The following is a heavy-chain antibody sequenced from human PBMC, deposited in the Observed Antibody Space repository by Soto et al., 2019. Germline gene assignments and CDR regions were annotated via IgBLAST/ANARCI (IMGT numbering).Heavy chain of an antibody. Sequence: ASVKVSCKASGYTFTSYAMHWVRQAPGQRLEWMGWINAGNGNTKYSQKFQGRFTISRDNAKNSLYLQMNSLRVEDTAVYYCARAVGGSCSSGSCIVYSYYYHMDAWGKGTTITVSS. CDR3: ARAVGGSCSSGSCIVYSYYYHMDA. CDR2: INAGNGNT. V-gene: IGHV1-3*01. CDR1: GYTFTSYA. J-gene: IGHJ6*03. D-gene: IGHD2-15*01.